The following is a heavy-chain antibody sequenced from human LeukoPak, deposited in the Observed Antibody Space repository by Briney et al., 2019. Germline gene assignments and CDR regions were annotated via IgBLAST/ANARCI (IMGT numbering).Heavy chain of an antibody. J-gene: IGHJ4*02. Sequence: GGSLRLSCAASGFTFSSYAMSWVRPAPGKGLEWVSAISGSGGSTYYADSVKGRFAISRDTSKNTLYLQMNSLRVEDTAVYYCAKTSPGYTYGLLDYWGQGTLVTVSS. V-gene: IGHV3-23*01. D-gene: IGHD5-18*01. CDR2: ISGSGGST. CDR3: AKTSPGYTYGLLDY. CDR1: GFTFSSYA.